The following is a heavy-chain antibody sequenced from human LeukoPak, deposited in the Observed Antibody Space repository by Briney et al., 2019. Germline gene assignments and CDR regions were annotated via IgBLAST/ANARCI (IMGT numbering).Heavy chain of an antibody. J-gene: IGHJ4*02. CDR3: ARAGYCSGGSCYFQVDY. D-gene: IGHD2-15*01. V-gene: IGHV4-59*01. Sequence: SETLSLTCTVSGGSISSYYWSRIRQPPGKGLEWIGYIYYSGSTNYNPSLKSRVTISVDTSKNQFSLKLSSVTAADTAVYYCARAGYCSGGSCYFQVDYWGQGTLVTVSS. CDR1: GGSISSYY. CDR2: IYYSGST.